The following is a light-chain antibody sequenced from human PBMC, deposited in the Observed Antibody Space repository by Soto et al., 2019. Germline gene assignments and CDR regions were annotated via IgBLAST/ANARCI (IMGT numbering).Light chain of an antibody. Sequence: DIQMTQSPSTLSASVGDRVTISCRPSQSINKWLAWYQHKPGKAPKLLIYEVSTLDNGVPSRFSGTASATDFTLTINSLQPDDFATYYCQHYSGDRTTFGQGTKVDSK. CDR2: EVS. CDR1: QSINKW. V-gene: IGKV1-5*03. CDR3: QHYSGDRTT. J-gene: IGKJ1*01.